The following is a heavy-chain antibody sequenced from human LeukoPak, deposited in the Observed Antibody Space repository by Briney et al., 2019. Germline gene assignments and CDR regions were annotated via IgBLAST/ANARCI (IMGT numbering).Heavy chain of an antibody. CDR3: ARAIRGAAAGASYFDY. D-gene: IGHD6-13*01. Sequence: GGSLRFSCAASGFTFSSYWMSWVRQAPGKGLEWVANIKQDGSEKYYVDSVKGRFTISRDNAKNSLYLQMNSLRAEDTAVYYCARAIRGAAAGASYFDYWGQGTLVTVSS. J-gene: IGHJ4*02. V-gene: IGHV3-7*01. CDR1: GFTFSSYW. CDR2: IKQDGSEK.